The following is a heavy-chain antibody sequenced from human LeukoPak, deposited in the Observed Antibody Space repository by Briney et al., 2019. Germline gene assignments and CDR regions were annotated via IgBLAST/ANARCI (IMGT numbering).Heavy chain of an antibody. V-gene: IGHV4-39*07. CDR1: GGSISSSSYY. J-gene: IGHJ4*02. Sequence: SETLSLTCTVSGGSISSSSYYWGWIRQPPGKGLEWIGSIYYSGSTYYNPSLKSRVTISVDTSKNQFSLKLSSVTAADTAVYYCARDRPGSSPFDYWGQGTLVTVSS. CDR2: IYYSGST. CDR3: ARDRPGSSPFDY. D-gene: IGHD1-26*01.